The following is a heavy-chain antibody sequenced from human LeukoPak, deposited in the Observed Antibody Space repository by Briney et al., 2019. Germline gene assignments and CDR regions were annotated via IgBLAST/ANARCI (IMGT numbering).Heavy chain of an antibody. CDR2: INHSGST. D-gene: IGHD1-26*01. CDR3: ARASGATALNWFDP. Sequence: PSETLSLTCAVYGGSFSGYYWSWIRQPPGRGLEWIGGINHSGSTNYNPSLKSRVTISVDTSKNQFSLKLSSVTAADTAVYYCARASGATALNWFDPWGQGTLVTVSP. CDR1: GGSFSGYY. J-gene: IGHJ5*02. V-gene: IGHV4-34*01.